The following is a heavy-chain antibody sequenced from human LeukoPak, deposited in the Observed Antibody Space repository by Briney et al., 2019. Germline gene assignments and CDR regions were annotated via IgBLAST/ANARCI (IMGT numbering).Heavy chain of an antibody. J-gene: IGHJ3*02. V-gene: IGHV4-30-2*01. CDR2: IYHSGST. Sequence: EPSESLSLTCAVSGGSISSGGYSWSWIRQPPGKGLEWIGYIYHSGSTYYNPSLKSRVTISVDRSKNQFSLKLSSVTAADTAVYYCAREVVTEWDDAFDIWGQGTMVTVSS. CDR1: GGSISSGGYS. CDR3: AREVVTEWDDAFDI. D-gene: IGHD4-23*01.